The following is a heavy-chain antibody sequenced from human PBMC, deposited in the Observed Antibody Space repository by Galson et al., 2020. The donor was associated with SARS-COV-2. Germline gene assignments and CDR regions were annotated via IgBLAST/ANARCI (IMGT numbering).Heavy chain of an antibody. Sequence: SETLSLTCTVSGGSVSSGSYYWSWIRQPPGKGLEWIGYIYYSGSTNYNPSLKSRVTISVDTSKNQFSLKLSSVTAADTAVYYCATRSGFGELSHDYWGQATLVTVSS. CDR3: ATRSGFGELSHDY. J-gene: IGHJ4*02. CDR1: GGSVSSGSYY. CDR2: IYYSGST. D-gene: IGHD3-10*01. V-gene: IGHV4-61*01.